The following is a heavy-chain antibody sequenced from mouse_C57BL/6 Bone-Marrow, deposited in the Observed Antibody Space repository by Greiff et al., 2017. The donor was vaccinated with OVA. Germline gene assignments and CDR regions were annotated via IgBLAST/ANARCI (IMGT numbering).Heavy chain of an antibody. D-gene: IGHD1-1*01. CDR1: GFTFSSYG. J-gene: IGHJ2*01. Sequence: EVQVVESGGDLVKPGGSLKLSCAASGFTFSSYGMSWVRQTPDKRLEWVATISSGGSYTYYPDSVKGRFTISRDNAKNTLYLQMSSLKSEDTAMYYCARDYGRNYFDYWGQGTTLTVSS. CDR2: ISSGGSYT. V-gene: IGHV5-6*01. CDR3: ARDYGRNYFDY.